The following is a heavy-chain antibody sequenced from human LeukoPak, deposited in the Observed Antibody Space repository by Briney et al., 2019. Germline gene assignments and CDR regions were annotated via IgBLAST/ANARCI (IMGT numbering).Heavy chain of an antibody. Sequence: ASVKVSCKASGYIFTGYYMHSVRQAPGQGLEWMGWINPNSGGTNYAHKFQGRVTMTRDTSISTAYMELSRLRSDDTTVYYCARDRPPQLVRPFDYWGQGTLVTVSS. J-gene: IGHJ4*02. D-gene: IGHD6-13*01. CDR2: INPNSGGT. V-gene: IGHV1-2*07. CDR3: ARDRPPQLVRPFDY. CDR1: GYIFTGYY.